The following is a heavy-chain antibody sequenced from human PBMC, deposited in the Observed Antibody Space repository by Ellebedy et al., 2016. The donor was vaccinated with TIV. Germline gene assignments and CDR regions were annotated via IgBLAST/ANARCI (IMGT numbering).Heavy chain of an antibody. CDR2: ISYDGSNK. CDR3: ARGDFSGVGAFDI. D-gene: IGHD2-15*01. J-gene: IGHJ3*02. V-gene: IGHV3-30-3*01. CDR1: GFTFSSYA. Sequence: PGGSLRLSCAASGFTFSSYAMHWVRQAPGKGLEWVAVISYDGSNKYYADSVKGRFTISRDNSKNTLYLQMNSLRAEDTAVYYCARGDFSGVGAFDIWGQGTMVTVSS.